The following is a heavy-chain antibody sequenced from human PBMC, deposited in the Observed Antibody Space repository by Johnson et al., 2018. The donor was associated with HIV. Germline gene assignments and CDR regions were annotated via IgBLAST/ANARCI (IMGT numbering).Heavy chain of an antibody. V-gene: IGHV3-NL1*01. J-gene: IGHJ3*02. Sequence: QVQLVESGGGVVQPGGSLRLSCAASGFTFSSYGMHWVRQAPGKGLEWVSVIHSGGSTYYADSVKGRFTISRDNSKNTLYLQMNSLRAEDTALYYCAKGGYSGSYFGFDIWGQGTLVTVSS. D-gene: IGHD1-26*01. CDR1: GFTFSSYG. CDR2: IHSGGST. CDR3: AKGGYSGSYFGFDI.